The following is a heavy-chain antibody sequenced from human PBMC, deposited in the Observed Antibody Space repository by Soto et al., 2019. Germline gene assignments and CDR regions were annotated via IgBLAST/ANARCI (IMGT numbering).Heavy chain of an antibody. CDR2: ISGSGGST. D-gene: IGHD1-26*01. J-gene: IGHJ4*02. V-gene: IGHV3-23*01. CDR3: ARRRRGSYYDY. CDR1: GFTFSSYA. Sequence: EVQLLESGGGLVQPGGSLRLSCAASGFTFSSYAMRWVRQAPGKGLEWVYAISGSGGSTYYADSVKGRFTISRANSKNPLYLQMNSLRAEDTAVYYSARRRRGSYYDYWGQGTLVTVPS.